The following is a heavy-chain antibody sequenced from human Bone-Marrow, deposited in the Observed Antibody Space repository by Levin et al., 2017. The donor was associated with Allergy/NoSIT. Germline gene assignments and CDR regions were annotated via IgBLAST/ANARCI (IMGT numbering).Heavy chain of an antibody. D-gene: IGHD2-15*01. J-gene: IGHJ6*03. CDR3: ARGAVDVVVSPGVAGLFSTAYSSHYMDV. Sequence: PSETLSLTCAVYGGSFSGYSWTWIRQAPGKGLDWIGETNHNGGANYSPSLKSRVTISVDTSKNQFSLRLSSVTAADTAVYYCARGAVDVVVSPGVAGLFSTAYSSHYMDVWGKGTTVTVSS. CDR2: TNHNGGA. CDR1: GGSFSGYS. V-gene: IGHV4-34*01.